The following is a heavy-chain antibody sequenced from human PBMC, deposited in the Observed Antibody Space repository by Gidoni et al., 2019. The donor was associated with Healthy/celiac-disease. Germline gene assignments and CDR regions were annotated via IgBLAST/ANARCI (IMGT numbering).Heavy chain of an antibody. CDR2: INHSGST. J-gene: IGHJ4*02. CDR1: GGSFSGYY. CDR3: ARGLIRYFRTPLDY. D-gene: IGHD3-9*01. V-gene: IGHV4-34*01. Sequence: QVQLQQWGAGLLKPSETLSLTCAVYGGSFSGYYWSWIRQPPGKGLEWIGEINHSGSTNYNPSLKSRVTISVDTSKNQFSRKLSSVTAADTAVYYCARGLIRYFRTPLDYWGQGTLVTVSS.